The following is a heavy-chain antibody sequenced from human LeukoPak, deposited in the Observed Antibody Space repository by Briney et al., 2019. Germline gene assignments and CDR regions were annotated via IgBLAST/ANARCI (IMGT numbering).Heavy chain of an antibody. CDR1: RFTFSSFA. D-gene: IGHD5-24*01. CDR3: ARTGERWLQLYFDY. Sequence: GGSLRLSCAASRFTFSSFAMNWVRQAPGQGLEWVSYISSSSSNIYYADSVKGRFTISRDNAKNSLYLQMNSLRAEDTAVYYCARTGERWLQLYFDYWGQGTLVTVSS. J-gene: IGHJ4*02. V-gene: IGHV3-48*01. CDR2: ISSSSSNI.